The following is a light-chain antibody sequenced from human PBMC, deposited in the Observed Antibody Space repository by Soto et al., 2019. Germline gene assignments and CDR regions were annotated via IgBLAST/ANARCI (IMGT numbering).Light chain of an antibody. CDR3: GTWDSRLSAV. Sequence: QSVLTQPPSVSAAPGQKGTISCSGGTSNIGNNYVSWYQQFPGTAPKRIIYDNSKRASGIPDRFSGSKSGTSATLVITGLQTGDEAGYYCGTWDSRLSAVFGTGTKLTVL. CDR1: TSNIGNNY. CDR2: DNS. J-gene: IGLJ1*01. V-gene: IGLV1-51*01.